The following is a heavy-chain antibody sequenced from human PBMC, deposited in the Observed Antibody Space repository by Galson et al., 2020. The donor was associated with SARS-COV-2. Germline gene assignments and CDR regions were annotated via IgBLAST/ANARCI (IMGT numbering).Heavy chain of an antibody. CDR2: INHDSSVI. D-gene: IGHD2-15*01. V-gene: IGHV3-48*02. CDR3: ARDTAWSFDY. J-gene: IGHJ4*02. Sequence: TGGSLRLSCAASGFTFSSFVMSWFRQAPGKGLQWLSYINHDSSVIYYSDSVRGRFTISRDNAKNSLYLQMNRLRDEDTAVYFCARDTAWSFDYWGQGTLVTVSS. CDR1: GFTFSSFV.